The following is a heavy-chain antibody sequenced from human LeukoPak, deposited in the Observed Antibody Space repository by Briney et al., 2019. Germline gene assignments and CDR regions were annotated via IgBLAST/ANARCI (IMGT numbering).Heavy chain of an antibody. CDR2: TRSKARGYTT. J-gene: IGHJ6*02. CDR1: GFTLSDHY. V-gene: IGHV3-72*01. D-gene: IGHD4-17*01. Sequence: GGSLRLSCVTSGFTLSDHYMDWVRQAPGKGLEWVARTRSKARGYTTEYAASVKGRFTVSRDESMNSLYLQMNSLKTEDTAVYYCARGPTVTFNYHYGMDVWGQGTTVTVSS. CDR3: ARGPTVTFNYHYGMDV.